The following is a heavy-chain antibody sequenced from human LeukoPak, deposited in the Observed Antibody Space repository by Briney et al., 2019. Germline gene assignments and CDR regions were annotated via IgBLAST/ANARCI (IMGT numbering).Heavy chain of an antibody. CDR3: ASGLRLLYYFDY. CDR2: TSAYNGNT. Sequence: ASVKVSCKASSYTFTNYAFTWVRQAPGQGLEWMGWTSAYNGNTNYAQKLQGRVTMTTDTSTSTAYMELRSLRSDDTAVYYCASGLRLLYYFDYWGQGTLVTVSS. D-gene: IGHD4-17*01. J-gene: IGHJ4*02. CDR1: SYTFTNYA. V-gene: IGHV1-18*01.